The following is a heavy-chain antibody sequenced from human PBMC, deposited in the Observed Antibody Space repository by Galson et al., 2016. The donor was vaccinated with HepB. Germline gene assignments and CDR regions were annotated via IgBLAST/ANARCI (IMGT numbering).Heavy chain of an antibody. V-gene: IGHV4-34*01. J-gene: IGHJ6*02. Sequence: SETLSLTCVVEGGSFSGHYCSWIRQAPGKGLEWIGEIKYSGNTNYNPTLGGRATMSVETSKNQCSLKVYSVTAAGTAIYHCARGRTESRLNMVRGRLETEDYDYGMDVWGQGTTVIVSS. D-gene: IGHD3-10*01. CDR1: GGSFSGHY. CDR2: IKYSGNT. CDR3: ARGRTESRLNMVRGRLETEDYDYGMDV.